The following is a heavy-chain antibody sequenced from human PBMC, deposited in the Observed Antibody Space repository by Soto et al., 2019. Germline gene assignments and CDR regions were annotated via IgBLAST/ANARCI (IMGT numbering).Heavy chain of an antibody. J-gene: IGHJ4*02. CDR3: AREGQLVPQFDY. Sequence: QVQLVQSGAEVKKPGSSVKVSCKASGGTFSSYTISWVRQAPGQGLEWMGRIIPILGIANYAQKFQGRVTITADKSTSTAYMELSSLRSEDTAVHYCAREGQLVPQFDYWGQGTLVTVSS. CDR2: IIPILGIA. D-gene: IGHD6-6*01. CDR1: GGTFSSYT. V-gene: IGHV1-69*08.